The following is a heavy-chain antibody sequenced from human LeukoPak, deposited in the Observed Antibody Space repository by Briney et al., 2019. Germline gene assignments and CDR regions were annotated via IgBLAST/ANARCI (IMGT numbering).Heavy chain of an antibody. CDR2: FYYSGST. CDR3: ARVGYSGWNLEY. CDR1: GGSISSSSYY. D-gene: IGHD5-12*01. V-gene: IGHV4-39*01. Sequence: SETLSLTCTVVSGGSISSSSYYWGWIRQPPGKGLEWIGSFYYSGSTYYNPSLKSRVTISADTSKNQFSLNLSSVTAADTAVYYCARVGYSGWNLEYWGQGTLVTVSS. J-gene: IGHJ4*02.